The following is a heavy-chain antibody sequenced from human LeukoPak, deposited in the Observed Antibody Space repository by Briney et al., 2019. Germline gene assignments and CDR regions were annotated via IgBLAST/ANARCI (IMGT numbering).Heavy chain of an antibody. D-gene: IGHD3-3*01. CDR1: GFTFTSYD. V-gene: IGHV1-8*01. J-gene: IGHJ4*02. Sequence: ASVKVSCKASGFTFTSYDINWVRQASGQGLEWMGWMNPNNGNTGYAQKFQGRVTITRDMSTSTAYMELSSLRSEDTAVYYCAANYDFWSGYYDFDYWGQGTLVTVSS. CDR2: MNPNNGNT. CDR3: AANYDFWSGYYDFDY.